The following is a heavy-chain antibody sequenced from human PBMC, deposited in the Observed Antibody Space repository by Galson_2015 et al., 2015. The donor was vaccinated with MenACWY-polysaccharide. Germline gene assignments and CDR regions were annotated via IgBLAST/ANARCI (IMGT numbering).Heavy chain of an antibody. Sequence: SLRLSCAASGFTFSNYGMHWVRQAPGKGLEWVAFIHYDGSNKYYADSVKGRFTISRDNSKNTLYLQMDSLRAEDSAVYYCAKDPRIVGARPYGMDVWGLGTTVTVSS. D-gene: IGHD1-26*01. CDR1: GFTFSNYG. V-gene: IGHV3-30*02. CDR3: AKDPRIVGARPYGMDV. J-gene: IGHJ6*02. CDR2: IHYDGSNK.